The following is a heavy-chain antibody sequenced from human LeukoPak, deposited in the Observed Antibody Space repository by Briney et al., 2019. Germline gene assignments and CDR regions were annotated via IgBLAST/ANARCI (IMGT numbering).Heavy chain of an antibody. CDR2: IWFDGSNI. Sequence: GRSLRLSCVASGFTFSMYGMHWVRQAPGKGLEWVAVIWFDGSNIYYGDFVKGRFTISRDNSQNTLYLQMNSLIVEDTAVYYCARGSAKNAFDIWGQGTMVTVSS. V-gene: IGHV3-33*01. CDR1: GFTFSMYG. J-gene: IGHJ3*02. D-gene: IGHD1-26*01. CDR3: ARGSAKNAFDI.